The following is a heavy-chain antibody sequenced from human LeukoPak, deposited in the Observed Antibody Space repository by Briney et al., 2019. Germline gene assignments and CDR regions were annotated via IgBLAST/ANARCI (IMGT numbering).Heavy chain of an antibody. J-gene: IGHJ4*02. CDR3: ARERGKSIAAEGPLDY. Sequence: GGSLRLSCAASGFTFSSYSMNWVRQAPGKGLEWVSSISSSSSYIYYADSVKGRFTISRDNAKNSLYLQMNSLRAEDTAVYYCARERGKSIAAEGPLDYWGQGTLVTVSS. CDR2: ISSSSSYI. D-gene: IGHD6-13*01. V-gene: IGHV3-21*01. CDR1: GFTFSSYS.